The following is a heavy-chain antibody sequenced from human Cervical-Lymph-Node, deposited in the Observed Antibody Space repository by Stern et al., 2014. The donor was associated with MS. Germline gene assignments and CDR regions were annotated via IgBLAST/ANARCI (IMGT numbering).Heavy chain of an antibody. D-gene: IGHD2-21*01. Sequence: MQLVESGSGQAKPSQTLSLTCAVSGGSISSGGSSWNWTRQPPGKGLEWIGFIYHSGSTYYNPSLHGRDFVSVDTSQNQFALNLRSVTAADTAVYYCARGGVIYTQDRNGFDVWGQGTMVTVSS. J-gene: IGHJ3*01. V-gene: IGHV4-30-2*01. CDR3: ARGGVIYTQDRNGFDV. CDR2: IYHSGST. CDR1: GGSISSGGSS.